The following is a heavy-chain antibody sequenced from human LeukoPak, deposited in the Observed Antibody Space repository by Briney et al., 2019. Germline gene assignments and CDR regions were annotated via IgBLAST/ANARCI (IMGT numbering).Heavy chain of an antibody. J-gene: IGHJ6*03. CDR1: GYSISSGYY. V-gene: IGHV4-38-2*02. CDR3: ARRRPAAIGPPTYYYYYMDV. Sequence: PSETLSLTCTVSGYSISSGYYWGWIRQPPGKGLEWIGSIYHCGSTYYNPSLKSRDTISVDTAKNHFSLKLSSVTAADTAVYYGARRRPAAIGPPTYYYYYMDVWGKGTTVTVSS. CDR2: IYHCGST. D-gene: IGHD2-2*02.